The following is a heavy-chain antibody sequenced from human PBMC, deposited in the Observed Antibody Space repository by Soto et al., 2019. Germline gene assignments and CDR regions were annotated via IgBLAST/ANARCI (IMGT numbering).Heavy chain of an antibody. D-gene: IGHD4-17*01. V-gene: IGHV6-1*01. CDR3: ARFKEWLRPLGHDYGDYWGAFDI. CDR1: GDSVSSNSAA. CDR2: TYYRSKWYN. Sequence: KQSQTLSLTCAISGDSVSSNSAAWNWIRQSPSRGLEWLGRTYYRSKWYNDYAVSVKSRITINPDTSKNQFSLQLNSVTPEDTAVYYCARFKEWLRPLGHDYGDYWGAFDIWGQGTMVTVSS. J-gene: IGHJ3*02.